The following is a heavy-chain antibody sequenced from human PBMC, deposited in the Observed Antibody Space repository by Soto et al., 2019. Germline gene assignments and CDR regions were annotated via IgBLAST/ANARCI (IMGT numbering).Heavy chain of an antibody. CDR1: GFTFSSYA. J-gene: IGHJ6*01. D-gene: IGHD4-17*01. CDR2: ISYDGSNK. V-gene: IGHV3-30-3*01. CDR3: AGSGDKNYYYYGMDV. Sequence: QVQLVESGGGVVQPGRSLRLSCAASGFTFSSYAMHWVRQAPGKGLEWVAVISYDGSNKYYADSVKGRFTISRDNSKNTLYLQMNSLRAEDTAVNYCAGSGDKNYYYYGMDVW.